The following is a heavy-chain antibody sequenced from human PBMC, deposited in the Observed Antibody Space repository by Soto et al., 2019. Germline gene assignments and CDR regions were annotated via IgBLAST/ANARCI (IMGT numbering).Heavy chain of an antibody. V-gene: IGHV6-1*01. D-gene: IGHD6-19*01. CDR1: GASVSSNSAA. CDR3: DRGGYSGRDWFDS. CDR2: TYYRSKWYN. Sequence: SQTLSLPCAISGASVSSNSAAWNWIRQSPSRGLEWLGRTYYRSKWYNDYAVSVKSRITINPDTSKNQFSLQLNSVTPEDTAVYYWDRGGYSGRDWFDSWGQGTLVTVSS. J-gene: IGHJ5*01.